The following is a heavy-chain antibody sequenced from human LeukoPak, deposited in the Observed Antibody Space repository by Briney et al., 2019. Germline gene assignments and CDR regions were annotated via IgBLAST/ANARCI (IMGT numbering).Heavy chain of an antibody. CDR2: MYDSWNT. V-gene: IGHV4-59*11. CDR1: GVSMTSHY. J-gene: IGHJ4*02. D-gene: IGHD5-18*01. Sequence: PSETLSPTCSVSGVSMTSHYWSWIRQPPGKGLEWNSYMYDSWNTKYNPSLKSRVTLSAYTSNSQFSLRLSSVTAADTAVYYCVTIKRGNIYGYFDFWGQGILVTVSS. CDR3: VTIKRGNIYGYFDF.